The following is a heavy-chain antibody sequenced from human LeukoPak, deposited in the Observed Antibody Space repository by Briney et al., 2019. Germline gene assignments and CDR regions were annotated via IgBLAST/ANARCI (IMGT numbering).Heavy chain of an antibody. V-gene: IGHV6-1*01. CDR2: TYYRSTWYT. J-gene: IGHJ4*02. D-gene: IGHD1-1*01. CDR3: ARVIRGTTGTIDY. Sequence: SQTLSLTCAISGNSVSRDSAAWDWVRQSPSRGLEWLGRTYYRSTWYTDYAVSVKSRITINPDTSKNQFSLQLSSLTPEDTAVYYCARVIRGTTGTIDYWGQGTLVTVSS. CDR1: GNSVSRDSAA.